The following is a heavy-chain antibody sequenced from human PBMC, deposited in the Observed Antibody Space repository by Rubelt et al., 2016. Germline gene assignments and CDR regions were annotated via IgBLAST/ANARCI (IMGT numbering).Heavy chain of an antibody. CDR2: ISAYTVNT. CDR1: GYTFISYG. Sequence: QVQLVQSGPEVKKPGASVKVSCKASGYTFISYGITWVRQAPGQGLEWMGWISAYTVNTNFAQKFQGRLTMTTYTATSTANMELRGLRSDDTAVYYCARDCLRYFDFWGQGTLVTVSS. CDR3: ARDCLRYFDF. J-gene: IGHJ4*02. D-gene: IGHD5/OR15-5a*01. V-gene: IGHV1-18*01.